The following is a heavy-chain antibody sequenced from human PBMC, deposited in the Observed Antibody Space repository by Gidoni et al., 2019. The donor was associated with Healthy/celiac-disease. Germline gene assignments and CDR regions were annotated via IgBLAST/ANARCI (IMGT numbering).Heavy chain of an antibody. J-gene: IGHJ4*02. CDR2: IKSKTDGGTT. CDR1: GFTFSNAW. D-gene: IGHD3-16*01. V-gene: IGHV3-15*01. Sequence: EVQLVESGGGLVKPGGSLRISCAASGFTFSNAWMSWVRQAPGKGLEWVGRIKSKTDGGTTDYAAPVKGRFTISRDDSKNTLYLQMNSLKTEDTAVYYCTTDLRDGLLPPDYWGQGTLVTVSS. CDR3: TTDLRDGLLPPDY.